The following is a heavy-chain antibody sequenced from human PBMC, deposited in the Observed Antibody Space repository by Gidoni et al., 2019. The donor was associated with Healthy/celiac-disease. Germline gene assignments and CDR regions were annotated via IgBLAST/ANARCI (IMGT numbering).Heavy chain of an antibody. V-gene: IGHV2-70*15. CDR3: ARIRQGQRYCSGGSCYAWNWFDP. D-gene: IGHD2-15*01. CDR2: IDWDDDK. CDR1: GFSLSTSGRC. J-gene: IGHJ5*02. Sequence: QVTLRESGPALVKPTQTLTLTCTFSGFSLSTSGRCVSWIRQPPGKALEWLARIDWDDDKYYSTSLKTRLTISKDTSKNQVVLTMTNMDPVDTATYYCARIRQGQRYCSGGSCYAWNWFDPWGQGTLVTVSS.